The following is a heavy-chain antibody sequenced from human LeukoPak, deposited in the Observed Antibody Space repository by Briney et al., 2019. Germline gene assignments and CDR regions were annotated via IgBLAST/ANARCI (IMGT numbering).Heavy chain of an antibody. Sequence: SVKVSCKASGYTFTSYGISWVRQAPGQGLEWMGWISAYNGNTNYAQKFQGWVTMTRDTSISTAYMELSRLRSDDTAVYYCARGMYSSSWYGGFGIDYWGQGTLVTVSS. CDR2: ISAYNGNT. V-gene: IGHV1-18*01. D-gene: IGHD6-13*01. CDR3: ARGMYSSSWYGGFGIDY. CDR1: GYTFTSYG. J-gene: IGHJ4*02.